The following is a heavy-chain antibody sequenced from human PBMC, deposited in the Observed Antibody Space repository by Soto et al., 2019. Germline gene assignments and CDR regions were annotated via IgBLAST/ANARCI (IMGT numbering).Heavy chain of an antibody. J-gene: IGHJ6*02. CDR1: GCTFTGYF. V-gene: IGHV1-2*02. CDR3: ARSTGSYSYYGMDV. D-gene: IGHD1-26*01. CDR2: INPKNGDT. Sequence: ASVKVSCKASGCTFTGYFLHWVRQAPGQGPEWMGCINPKNGDTYYAQRFQGRVTMTRDTSISTAYMDLNRLTSDDTAVYYCARSTGSYSYYGMDVWGQGTTVTVSS.